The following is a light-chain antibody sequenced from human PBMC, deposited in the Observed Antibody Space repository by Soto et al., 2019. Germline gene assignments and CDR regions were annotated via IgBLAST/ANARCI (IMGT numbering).Light chain of an antibody. CDR3: SSYTTSTTLSVV. J-gene: IGLJ2*01. Sequence: QSALTQPASVSGSPGQSNTISCTGTSSDVGAYNYVSWYQQHPGKAPKLMIYGVTNRPSGVSNRFSGSKSGNTASLTISGLQAEDEADYYCSSYTTSTTLSVVFGGGTKLTVL. V-gene: IGLV2-14*01. CDR1: SSDVGAYNY. CDR2: GVT.